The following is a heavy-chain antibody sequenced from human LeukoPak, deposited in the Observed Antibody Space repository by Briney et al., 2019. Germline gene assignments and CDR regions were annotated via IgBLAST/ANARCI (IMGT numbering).Heavy chain of an antibody. CDR2: IYYSGST. Sequence: PSETLSLTCTVSGGSVSSGSYYWSWIRQPPGKGLEWIGYIYYSGSTNYNPSLKSRVTISVDTSKNQFSLKLSSVTAADTAVYYCARVTGGYSYGLGGYFDYWGQGTLVTVSS. J-gene: IGHJ4*02. D-gene: IGHD5-18*01. V-gene: IGHV4-61*01. CDR3: ARVTGGYSYGLGGYFDY. CDR1: GGSVSSGSYY.